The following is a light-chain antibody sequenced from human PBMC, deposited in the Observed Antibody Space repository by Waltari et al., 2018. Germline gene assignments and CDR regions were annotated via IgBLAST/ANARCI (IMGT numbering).Light chain of an antibody. CDR1: KSDVGGYNS. CDR2: DIS. V-gene: IGLV2-14*03. J-gene: IGLJ1*01. Sequence: QSALTQPASVSGSPRQSITISCPGAKSDVGGYNSVSWYQQHPGKAPKLVIYDISNPPSGVSNRFSGSKSGNTAPLTISGLQAEDEAYYYCSSYTRSTPYVFGTGTKVTVL. CDR3: SSYTRSTPYV.